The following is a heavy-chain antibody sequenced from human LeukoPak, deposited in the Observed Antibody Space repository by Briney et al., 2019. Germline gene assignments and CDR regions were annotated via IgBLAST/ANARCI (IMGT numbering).Heavy chain of an antibody. V-gene: IGHV1-2*02. CDR3: ARDQGLRMVRGPMEGP. D-gene: IGHD3-10*01. J-gene: IGHJ5*02. CDR1: GYTCTGYY. CDR2: INPNSGGT. Sequence: GASVKVSCKASGYTCTGYYMHWVRQAPGQGLEWMGWINPNSGGTNYAQKFQGRVTMTRDTSISTAYMELSRLRSDDTAVYYCARDQGLRMVRGPMEGPWGQGTLVTVSS.